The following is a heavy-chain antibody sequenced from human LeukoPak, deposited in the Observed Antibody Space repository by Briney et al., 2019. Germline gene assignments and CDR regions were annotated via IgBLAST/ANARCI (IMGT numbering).Heavy chain of an antibody. J-gene: IGHJ4*02. CDR1: GFTFNNYG. CDR2: IATDGRDK. D-gene: IGHD3-16*01. CDR3: VKDFGRVLGTPDY. Sequence: GRSLRLSCAASGFTFNNYGMHWVRQAPGKGLEWVAVIATDGRDKKYADSVKGRFTISRDNSKSTLYLQMSSPRTEDTAMYYCVKDFGRVLGTPDYWGQGTLVTVSS. V-gene: IGHV3-30*18.